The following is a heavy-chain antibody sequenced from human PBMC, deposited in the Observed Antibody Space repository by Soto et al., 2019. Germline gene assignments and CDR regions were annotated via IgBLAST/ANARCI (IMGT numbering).Heavy chain of an antibody. CDR3: ARDFRGAFDY. CDR2: IKEYGSEK. V-gene: IGHV3-7*05. CDR1: GFTFSNYW. D-gene: IGHD3-10*01. J-gene: IGHJ4*02. Sequence: GGSLRLSCEASGFTFSNYWMSWVRQAPGKGLEWVANIKEYGSEKYYVDSVKGRFTISRDNAKSSLYLQMNSLRAEDTAVYYCARDFRGAFDYWGQGTLVTVSS.